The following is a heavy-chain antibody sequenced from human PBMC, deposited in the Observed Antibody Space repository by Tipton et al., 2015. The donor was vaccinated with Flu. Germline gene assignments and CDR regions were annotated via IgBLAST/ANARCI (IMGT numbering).Heavy chain of an antibody. D-gene: IGHD3-22*01. V-gene: IGHV3-48*03. J-gene: IGHJ4*02. Sequence: SLRLSCAASGFTFSSYEMNWVRQAPGKGLEWVSYITSSGNTISYADSVRGRFTISRDNTKKSLYLQMNSLRDEDTAVYYCARASFYYDRKNFDSWGQGTLVTVSS. CDR2: ITSSGNTI. CDR3: ARASFYYDRKNFDS. CDR1: GFTFSSYE.